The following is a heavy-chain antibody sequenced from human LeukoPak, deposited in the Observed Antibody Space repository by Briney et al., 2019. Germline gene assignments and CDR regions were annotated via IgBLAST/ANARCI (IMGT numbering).Heavy chain of an antibody. J-gene: IGHJ4*02. D-gene: IGHD5-18*01. CDR1: GFTFSSYG. Sequence: GGTLRLSCAASGFTFSSYGMSWVRQAPGKGLEWVSTIIISGSSTYYADSVKGRFTISRDNSKNTLYLQMSSLRAEDTAVYFCATKTAFDYWGQGTLVTVSS. CDR2: IIISGSST. V-gene: IGHV3-23*01. CDR3: ATKTAFDY.